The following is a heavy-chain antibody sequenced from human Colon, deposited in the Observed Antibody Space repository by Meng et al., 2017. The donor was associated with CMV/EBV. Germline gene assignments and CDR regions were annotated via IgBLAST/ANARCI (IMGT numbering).Heavy chain of an antibody. D-gene: IGHD6-13*01. J-gene: IGHJ5*02. CDR2: MNPNSGNT. CDR3: ARGRGIAALRGPRNWFDP. CDR1: GYTFTSYD. V-gene: IGHV1-8*03. Sequence: ASVKVSCKASGYTFTSYDINWVRQATGQGLEWMGWMNPNSGNTGYAQKFQGRVTITRNTSISTAYMELSSLRSEDTAVYYCARGRGIAALRGPRNWFDPWGQGTLVTVSS.